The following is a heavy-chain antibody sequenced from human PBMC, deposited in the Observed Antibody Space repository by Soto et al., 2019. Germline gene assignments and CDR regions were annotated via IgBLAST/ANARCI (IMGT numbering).Heavy chain of an antibody. CDR1: GFSLSTSGMC. J-gene: IGHJ6*02. CDR2: IDWDDDK. CDR3: ARIRIGSSPSGDYYYGMDV. Sequence: SGPTLVNPTQTLTLTCTFSGFSLSTSGMCVSWIRQPPGKALEWLALIDWDDDKYYSTSLKTRLTISKDTSKNQVVLTMTNMDPVDTATYYCARIRIGSSPSGDYYYGMDVWGQGTTVTVSS. D-gene: IGHD6-13*01. V-gene: IGHV2-70*01.